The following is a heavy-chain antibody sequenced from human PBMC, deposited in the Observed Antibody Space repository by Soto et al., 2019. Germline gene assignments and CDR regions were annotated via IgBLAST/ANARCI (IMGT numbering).Heavy chain of an antibody. Sequence: QVLLVESGGGVVQPGRSLRLSCAASGFTFSSYGMHWVRQAPGKGLEWVAVIWYDGSNKYYADSVKGRFTISRDNSKNTLYLQMNSLRAEDTAVYYCARGSRVVPALIDYWGQGTLVTVSS. J-gene: IGHJ4*02. CDR3: ARGSRVVPALIDY. CDR2: IWYDGSNK. D-gene: IGHD2-2*01. V-gene: IGHV3-33*01. CDR1: GFTFSSYG.